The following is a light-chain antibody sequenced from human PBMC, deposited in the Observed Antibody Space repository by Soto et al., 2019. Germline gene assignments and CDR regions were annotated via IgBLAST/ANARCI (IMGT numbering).Light chain of an antibody. CDR3: QTWGTGIQV. J-gene: IGLJ3*02. CDR1: SGHNNYA. Sequence: QTVVTQSPSASASLGASVKLTFTLSSGHNNYAIAWHQQQPEKGPRYLMTLNSDGSHSKWDGIPDRFSGSSSGAERYLTISNLQSEDEADYYCQTWGTGIQVFGGGTKLTVL. CDR2: LNSDGSH. V-gene: IGLV4-69*01.